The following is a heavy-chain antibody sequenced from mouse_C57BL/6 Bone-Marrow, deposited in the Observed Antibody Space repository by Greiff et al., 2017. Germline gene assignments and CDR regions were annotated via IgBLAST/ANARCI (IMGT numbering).Heavy chain of an antibody. Sequence: EVQLQQSGTVLARPGASVKMSCKTSGYTFTSYWMHWVKQRPGQGLEWIGAIYPGNSDTSYNQKFKGKAKLTAVTSASTAYMELSSLTNEDSAVYYCTRCGGYCLYWYFDVWGTGTTVTVSA. CDR1: GYTFTSYW. V-gene: IGHV1-5*01. J-gene: IGHJ1*03. CDR2: IYPGNSDT. D-gene: IGHD2-3*01. CDR3: TRCGGYCLYWYFDV.